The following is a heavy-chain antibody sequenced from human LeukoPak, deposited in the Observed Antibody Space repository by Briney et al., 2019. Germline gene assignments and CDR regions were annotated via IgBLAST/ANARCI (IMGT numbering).Heavy chain of an antibody. D-gene: IGHD3-22*01. CDR2: ISGSGGST. CDR3: AKGSGDSTGYYYAYYYYYMDV. V-gene: IGHV3-23*01. Sequence: GGSLRLSCASSGFTFTNYAMDWVRQAPGKGLEWVSAISGSGGSTYYADSVKGRFTISRDTSKNTLDLQMNSLRAEDTAVYYCAKGSGDSTGYYYAYYYYYMDVWGKGTTVTVSS. J-gene: IGHJ6*03. CDR1: GFTFTNYA.